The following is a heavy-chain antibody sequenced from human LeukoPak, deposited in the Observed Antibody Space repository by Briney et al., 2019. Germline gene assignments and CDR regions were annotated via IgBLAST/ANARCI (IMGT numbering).Heavy chain of an antibody. J-gene: IGHJ4*02. D-gene: IGHD3-22*01. CDR3: ARDGTDSSGYYFGY. V-gene: IGHV4-31*03. CDR1: GGSIGGDTYY. CDR2: IYYSGDT. Sequence: SETLSLTCTVPGGSIGGDTYYWSWIRQHPGEGLEWIGYIYYSGDTHYNPSLESRVTISVDTSKNQFSLELTSVTAADTAVYFCARDGTDSSGYYFGYWGRGTLVTVSS.